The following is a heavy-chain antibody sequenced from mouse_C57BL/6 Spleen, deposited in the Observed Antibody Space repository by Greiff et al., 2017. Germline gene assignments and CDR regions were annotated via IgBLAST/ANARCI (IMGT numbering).Heavy chain of an antibody. CDR3: DRGEIYDYDGGNYFDY. J-gene: IGHJ2*01. CDR2: IDPEDGET. V-gene: IGHV14-2*01. D-gene: IGHD2-4*01. Sequence: EVQVVESGAELVKPGASVKLSCTASGFNIKDYYMHWVKQRTEQGLEWIGRIDPEDGETKYAPKFQGKATITADTSSNTAYLQLSSLTSEDTAVYYCDRGEIYDYDGGNYFDYWGQGTTLTVSS. CDR1: GFNIKDYY.